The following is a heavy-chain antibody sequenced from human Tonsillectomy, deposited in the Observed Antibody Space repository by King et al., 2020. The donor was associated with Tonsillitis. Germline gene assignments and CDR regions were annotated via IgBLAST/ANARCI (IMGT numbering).Heavy chain of an antibody. D-gene: IGHD3-16*02. Sequence: QLQESGPGLVKPSETLSLTCTVSGGSISSYYWSWIRQPPGKGLEWIGYIYYSGSTNYNPSLKIRVTISVDTSKNQFSLKLGAVTAADTAVYYCARGGRDDYVWGSYRYIPFDYWGQGTLVTVSS. CDR3: ARGGRDDYVWGSYRYIPFDY. V-gene: IGHV4-59*01. CDR2: IYYSGST. CDR1: GGSISSYY. J-gene: IGHJ4*02.